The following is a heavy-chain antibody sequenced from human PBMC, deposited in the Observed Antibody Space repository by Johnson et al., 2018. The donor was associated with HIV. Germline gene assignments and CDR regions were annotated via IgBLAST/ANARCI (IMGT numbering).Heavy chain of an antibody. Sequence: QVQLVESGGGVVQPGRSLRLSCAASGFIFSGFGLHWVRQAPGRGLEWVASISYDGRNKYYVDSVRGRFTISRDNAKNSLYLQMNSLRAEDTAVYYCARAPGYCGADCSDAFDIWGQGTMVTVSS. CDR1: GFIFSGFG. J-gene: IGHJ3*02. D-gene: IGHD2-21*02. CDR3: ARAPGYCGADCSDAFDI. CDR2: ISYDGRNK. V-gene: IGHV3-30*03.